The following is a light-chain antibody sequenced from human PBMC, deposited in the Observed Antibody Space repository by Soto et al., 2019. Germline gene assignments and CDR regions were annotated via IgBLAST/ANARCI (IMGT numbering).Light chain of an antibody. CDR1: SSNIGAGYD. CDR3: QSYDSSLRGSV. Sequence: QSVLTQPPPVSGAPGQRVTISCTGSSSNIGAGYDVHWYQQLPGTAPKLLIYGNSNRPSGVPDRFSGSKSGTSASLAITGLQAEDEADYYCQSYDSSLRGSVFGAGTKLTVL. J-gene: IGLJ3*02. CDR2: GNS. V-gene: IGLV1-40*01.